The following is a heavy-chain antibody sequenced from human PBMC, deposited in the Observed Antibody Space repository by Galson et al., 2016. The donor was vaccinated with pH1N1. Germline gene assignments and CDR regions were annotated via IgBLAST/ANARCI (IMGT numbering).Heavy chain of an antibody. D-gene: IGHD3-22*01. CDR3: ASPSPFYGSSGYYLHFRD. CDR1: GGTFRTYV. Sequence: SVKVSCKASGGTFRTYVISWVRQAPGQGLEWMGGIIPIFDTAKYAQKFQGRVTITADESTSTAYMELSSLRSEDTAVYYCASPSPFYGSSGYYLHFRDWGQGTLVTVSS. CDR2: IIPIFDTA. J-gene: IGHJ4*02. V-gene: IGHV1-69*13.